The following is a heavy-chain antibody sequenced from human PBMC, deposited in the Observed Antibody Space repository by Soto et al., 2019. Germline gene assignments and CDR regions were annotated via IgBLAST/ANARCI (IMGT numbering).Heavy chain of an antibody. J-gene: IGHJ4*02. CDR1: GFTFSSYG. V-gene: IGHV3-33*01. D-gene: IGHD4-17*01. Sequence: PGGSLRLSCTASGFTFSSYGMHWVRQAPGKGLEWVALIWYDATNKYYAASVKGRFTIPRDNSKNTLYLQMNSLRAEDTAVYYCARDGADYLQLKYYFDYWGQGTLVTVSS. CDR2: IWYDATNK. CDR3: ARDGADYLQLKYYFDY.